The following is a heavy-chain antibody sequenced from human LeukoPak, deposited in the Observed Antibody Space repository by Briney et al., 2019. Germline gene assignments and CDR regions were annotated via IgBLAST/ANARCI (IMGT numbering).Heavy chain of an antibody. CDR2: ISSSSSYI. D-gene: IGHD3-10*01. CDR1: GFTFSSYS. CDR3: ARASRSYYENHFDY. J-gene: IGHJ4*02. Sequence: GGSLRLSCAASGFTFSSYSMNWVRQAPGKGLEWVSSISSSSSYIYYADSVKGRFTISRDNAKNSLYLQMNSLRAEDTAVYYCARASRSYYENHFDYWGQGTLVTVTS. V-gene: IGHV3-21*01.